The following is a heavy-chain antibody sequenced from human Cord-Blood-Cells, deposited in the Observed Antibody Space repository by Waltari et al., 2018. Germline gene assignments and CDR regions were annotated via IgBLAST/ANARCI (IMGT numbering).Heavy chain of an antibody. J-gene: IGHJ4*02. V-gene: IGHV3-53*02. CDR3: ARRDYDYSKSGFDY. Sequence: EVQLVETGGGLIQPGGSLRLSCAASGFTVSSNYMSWVGQAPGKGLECVSVIYSGGMTDDADPVKGRFTIARDNSKNTLYLQMDSLRAEDTAVYYCARRDYDYSKSGFDYWGQGTLVTVSS. D-gene: IGHD4-4*01. CDR2: IYSGGMT. CDR1: GFTVSSNY.